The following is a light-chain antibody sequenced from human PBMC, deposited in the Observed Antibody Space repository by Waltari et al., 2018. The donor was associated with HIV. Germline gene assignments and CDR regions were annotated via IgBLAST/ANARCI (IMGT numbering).Light chain of an antibody. CDR3: AALDDSLSGFYV. CDR2: RNE. Sequence: QSVLTQPPSASGTPGQRVTISCSGSNFNIGSNYVYWYQHVPGAVSKLLIYRNEQRPAGGPDRFSGSKSGSSASLAISGLRSEDEAYYYCAALDDSLSGFYVLGTGTKVTV. CDR1: NFNIGSNY. J-gene: IGLJ1*01. V-gene: IGLV1-47*01.